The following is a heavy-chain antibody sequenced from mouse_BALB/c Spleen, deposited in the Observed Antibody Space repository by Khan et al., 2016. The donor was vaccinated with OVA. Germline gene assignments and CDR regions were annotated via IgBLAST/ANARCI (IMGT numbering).Heavy chain of an antibody. J-gene: IGHJ2*01. CDR1: GYIFTNYW. D-gene: IGHD3-2*02. CDR2: IYPGTDNT. CDR3: AREEALYYFDY. Sequence: QVQLKESGAELVRPGASVKLSCKTSGYIFTNYWIHWVKQRSGQGLEWIARIYPGTDNTYYSEKVRDKATLTADKSSSTAYMQLSSLKTADSAIYFCAREEALYYFDYWGQGTTLTVSS. V-gene: IGHV1-76*01.